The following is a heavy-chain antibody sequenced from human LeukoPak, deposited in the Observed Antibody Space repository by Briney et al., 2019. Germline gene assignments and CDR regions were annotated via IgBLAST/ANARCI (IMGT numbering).Heavy chain of an antibody. CDR1: GFTFSSYA. CDR2: ISSNGGST. CDR3: NTKRGYNYGVDF. Sequence: GGSLRLSCSASGFTFSSYAMHWVRQAPGKGLEYVSAISSNGGSTYYADSVKGRFTISRDDSKNTLYLQMNSLTTEDTAVYYCNTKRGYNYGVDFWGQGTLVTVSS. D-gene: IGHD5-18*01. J-gene: IGHJ4*02. V-gene: IGHV3-64*04.